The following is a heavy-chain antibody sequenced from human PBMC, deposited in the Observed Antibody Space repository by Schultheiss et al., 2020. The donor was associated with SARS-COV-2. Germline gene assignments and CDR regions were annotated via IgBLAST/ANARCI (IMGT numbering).Heavy chain of an antibody. V-gene: IGHV3-30*07. D-gene: IGHD5-12*01. Sequence: GGSLRLSCAASGFTFSSYAMHWVRQAPGKGLEWVAVISYDGSNKYYADSVKGRFTISRDNSKNTLYLQMNSLKTEDTAVYYCTTDHPNIVATTLDYWGQGTLVTVSS. CDR2: ISYDGSNK. J-gene: IGHJ4*02. CDR1: GFTFSSYA. CDR3: TTDHPNIVATTLDY.